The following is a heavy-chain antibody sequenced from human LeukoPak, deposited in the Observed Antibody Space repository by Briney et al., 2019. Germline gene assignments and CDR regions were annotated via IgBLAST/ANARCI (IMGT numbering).Heavy chain of an antibody. D-gene: IGHD6-19*01. CDR2: IHYSGST. Sequence: SETLSLTCTVSGGSISSYYLNWIRQAPGKGLDLIGYIHYSGSTNHNSSLKRRVTISVARSKNQYSMKLSSVTAADTAVYYCARDGVAGGFDYWGQGTLVTVSS. CDR3: ARDGVAGGFDY. CDR1: GGSISSYY. V-gene: IGHV4-59*01. J-gene: IGHJ4*02.